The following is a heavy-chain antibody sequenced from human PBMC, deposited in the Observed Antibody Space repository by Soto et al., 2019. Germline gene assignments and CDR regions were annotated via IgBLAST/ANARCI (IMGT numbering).Heavy chain of an antibody. CDR2: ISWNSGSI. CDR3: ARSDYSDY. Sequence: GGSLRLSCAASGFTFDDYAMHWVRQAPGKGLEWVSGISWNSGSIGYADSVKGRFTISRDNAKNSLYLQMNSLRAEDTALYYCARSDYSDYWGQGTLVTVSS. J-gene: IGHJ4*02. V-gene: IGHV3-9*01. CDR1: GFTFDDYA.